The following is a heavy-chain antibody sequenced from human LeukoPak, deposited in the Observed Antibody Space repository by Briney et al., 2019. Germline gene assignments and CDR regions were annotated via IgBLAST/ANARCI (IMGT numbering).Heavy chain of an antibody. J-gene: IGHJ3*02. D-gene: IGHD3-22*01. CDR1: GGTFSSYA. CDR3: ARDPPHYYDSSGHDAFDI. Sequence: SVNVSCKASGGTFSSYAISWVRQAPGQGLEWMGGIIPIFGTANYAQKFQGRVTITADESTSTAYMELSSLRSEDTAVYYCARDPPHYYDSSGHDAFDIWGQGTMVTVPS. V-gene: IGHV1-69*01. CDR2: IIPIFGTA.